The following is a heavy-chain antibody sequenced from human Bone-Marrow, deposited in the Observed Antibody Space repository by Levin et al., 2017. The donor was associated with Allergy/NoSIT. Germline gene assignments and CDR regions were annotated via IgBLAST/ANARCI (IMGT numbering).Heavy chain of an antibody. Sequence: PGASVKVSCKASGGTFSSYAISWVRQAPGQGLEWMGGIILIFGTTNYAQKFQDRVTITADKSTSTAYLELSSLTSEDTAVYYCARDPRDVVLEPAADYYYYGMDVWGQGTTVTVSS. CDR1: GGTFSSYA. CDR2: IILIFGTT. CDR3: ARDPRDVVLEPAADYYYYGMDV. D-gene: IGHD2-2*01. V-gene: IGHV1-69*06. J-gene: IGHJ6*02.